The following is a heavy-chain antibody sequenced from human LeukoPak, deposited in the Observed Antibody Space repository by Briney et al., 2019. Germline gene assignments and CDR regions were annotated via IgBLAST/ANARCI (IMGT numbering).Heavy chain of an antibody. CDR1: EYTLSEVF. Sequence: ASVKVSCKVSEYTLSEVFMHCVRQAPGKGLEWMGGFKPEEGESVYAQKFQGRVIMTEDTSTDTAYMELTSLKSEDTAVYYCAAGYGDFFDFWGQGTLVTVSS. V-gene: IGHV1-24*01. CDR3: AAGYGDFFDF. CDR2: FKPEEGES. J-gene: IGHJ4*02. D-gene: IGHD4-17*01.